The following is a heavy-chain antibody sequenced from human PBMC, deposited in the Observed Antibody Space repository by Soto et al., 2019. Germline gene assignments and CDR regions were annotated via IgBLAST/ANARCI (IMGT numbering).Heavy chain of an antibody. D-gene: IGHD1-26*01. CDR1: GYTFTSYY. CDR2: INPSGGST. CDR3: ARGDVSYTGIVGATTGA. Sequence: ASVKVSCKASGYTFTSYYMHWVRQAPGQGLEWMGIINPSGGSTSYAQKFQGRVTMTRDTSTSTVYMELSSLRSEDTAVYYCARGDVSYTGIVGATTGAWGQGTLVTVSS. V-gene: IGHV1-46*03. J-gene: IGHJ5*02.